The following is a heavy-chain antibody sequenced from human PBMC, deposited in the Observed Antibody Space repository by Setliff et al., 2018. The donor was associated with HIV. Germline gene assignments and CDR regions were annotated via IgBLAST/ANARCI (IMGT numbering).Heavy chain of an antibody. J-gene: IGHJ2*01. CDR3: ARDMGGGDWYFDL. CDR1: GGSISSSSYY. CDR2: IYSSGST. Sequence: PSETLSLTCTVSGGSISSSSYYWGWIRQPPGKGLEWIGRIYSSGSTNYNPSLKSRVTISVDTSKNQFSLKLSSVTAADTAVYYCARDMGGGDWYFDLWGRGTLVTVSS. D-gene: IGHD3-10*01. V-gene: IGHV4-39*07.